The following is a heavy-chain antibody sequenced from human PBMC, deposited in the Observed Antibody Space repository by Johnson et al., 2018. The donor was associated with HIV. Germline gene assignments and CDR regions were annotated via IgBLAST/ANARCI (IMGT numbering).Heavy chain of an antibody. CDR2: ISGNGGST. CDR3: ARGGGVVGNPFDI. Sequence: VQLVESGGGLVQPGVSLRVSCAASGFTFSNYAIHWVRQAPGKGLEYVSAISGNGGSTYYANSVKGRFTISRDNSKNTLYLQMGSLRAEDMAVYYCARGGGVVGNPFDIWGQGTMVTVSS. CDR1: GFTFSNYA. J-gene: IGHJ3*02. D-gene: IGHD1-26*01. V-gene: IGHV3-64*01.